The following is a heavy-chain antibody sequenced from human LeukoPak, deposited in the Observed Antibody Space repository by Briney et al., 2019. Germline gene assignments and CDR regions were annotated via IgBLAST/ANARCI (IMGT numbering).Heavy chain of an antibody. CDR1: GFTFNNYA. D-gene: IGHD3-22*01. V-gene: IGHV3-23*01. CDR2: ISGDNTRT. Sequence: GGSLRLSCAASGFTFNNYAMNWVRQVPGQGLEWVSAISGDNTRTYYADSVKGRFTISRDNSNNTLFLHMNSLRAEDTAVYYCARAPNYYDSSGSDYWGQGTLVTVSS. J-gene: IGHJ4*02. CDR3: ARAPNYYDSSGSDY.